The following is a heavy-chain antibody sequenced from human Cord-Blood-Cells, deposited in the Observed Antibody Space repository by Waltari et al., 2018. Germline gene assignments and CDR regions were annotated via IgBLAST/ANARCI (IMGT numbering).Heavy chain of an antibody. CDR3: ARLHIAAVIYGMDV. Sequence: QLQLQESGPGLVKPSETLSLTCTVYGGSISSSSYYWGWSRPPPGKGLEWIGSIYYSGNIYYNPSLKSRVTISVDTSKNQFSLKLSSVTAADTAVYYCARLHIAAVIYGMDVWGQGTTVTVSS. CDR2: IYYSGNI. CDR1: GGSISSSSYY. D-gene: IGHD6-13*01. J-gene: IGHJ6*02. V-gene: IGHV4-39*01.